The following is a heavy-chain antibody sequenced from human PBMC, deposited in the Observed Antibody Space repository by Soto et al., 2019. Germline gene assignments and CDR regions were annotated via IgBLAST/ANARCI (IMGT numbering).Heavy chain of an antibody. CDR2: ISAYNVNT. D-gene: IGHD3-22*01. V-gene: IGHV1-18*01. J-gene: IGHJ3*02. CDR3: ASYSLSLSMMGDLAFDM. Sequence: ASVKVSCKASGYTFTSYGISWVRQAPGQRLEWMGWISAYNVNTNYAQKLQGRVTMTTDTSTSTAYMELRSLRAEDTAVYYCASYSLSLSMMGDLAFDMWGQGTVVTVSS. CDR1: GYTFTSYG.